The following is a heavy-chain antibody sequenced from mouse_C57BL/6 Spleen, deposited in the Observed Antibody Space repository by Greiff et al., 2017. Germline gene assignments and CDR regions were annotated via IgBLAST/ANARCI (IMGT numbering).Heavy chain of an antibody. V-gene: IGHV1-64*01. Sequence: QLHQSGAELVKPGASVKLSCKASGYTFTSYWMHWVKQRPGQGLEWIGMIHPNSGSTNYNEKFKSKATLTVDKSSSTAYMQLSSLTSEDSAVYYCARWGRSSMDYWGQGTSVTVSS. J-gene: IGHJ4*01. CDR3: ARWGRSSMDY. CDR2: IHPNSGST. CDR1: GYTFTSYW.